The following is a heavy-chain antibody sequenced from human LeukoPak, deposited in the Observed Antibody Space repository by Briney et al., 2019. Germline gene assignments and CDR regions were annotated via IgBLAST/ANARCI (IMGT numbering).Heavy chain of an antibody. CDR3: ARVCGCGYCSSTSCYDSTYYYYYGMDV. V-gene: IGHV1-2*02. CDR2: INPNSGGT. J-gene: IGHJ6*02. CDR1: GYTFTGYY. Sequence: GASVKVSCKASGYTFTGYYMHWVRQAPGQGLEWMGWINPNSGGTNYAQKFQGRVTMTRDTSISTAYMELSRLRSDDTAVYYCARVCGCGYCSSTSCYDSTYYYYYGMDVWGQGTTVTVSS. D-gene: IGHD2-2*01.